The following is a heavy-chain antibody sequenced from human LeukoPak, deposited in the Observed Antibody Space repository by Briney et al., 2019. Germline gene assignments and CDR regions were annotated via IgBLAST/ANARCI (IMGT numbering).Heavy chain of an antibody. Sequence: PGGSLRLSCATSGFTLSSYWMHWVRQVPGKGLEWLSRINNDGVSTSYADSVKGRFTISRDNAKNTLYLQMNSLRAEDTAVYYCARVLQGEWFFDYWGQGTLVTVSS. CDR2: INNDGVST. CDR3: ARVLQGEWFFDY. V-gene: IGHV3-74*01. J-gene: IGHJ4*02. D-gene: IGHD3-3*01. CDR1: GFTLSSYW.